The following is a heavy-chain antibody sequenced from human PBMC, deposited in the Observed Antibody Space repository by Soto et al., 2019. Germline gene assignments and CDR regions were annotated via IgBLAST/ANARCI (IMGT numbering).Heavy chain of an antibody. CDR2: ISSSSSYI. J-gene: IGHJ4*02. CDR1: GFTFSSYS. CDR3: ASGSSSSLDY. D-gene: IGHD6-6*01. V-gene: IGHV3-21*01. Sequence: PGGSLRLSCAASGFTFSSYSMNWVRQAPWKGLEWVSSISSSSSYIYYADSVKGRFTISRDNAKNSLYLQMNSLRAEDTAVYYCASGSSSSLDYWGQGTLVAVSP.